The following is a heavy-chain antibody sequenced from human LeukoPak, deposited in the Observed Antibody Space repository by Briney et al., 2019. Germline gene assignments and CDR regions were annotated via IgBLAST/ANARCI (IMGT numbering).Heavy chain of an antibody. V-gene: IGHV3-21*01. Sequence: PGGSLRLSCAASGFTFIDYSMNWVRQAPGKGLEWVSSVDISGSYIYNADSVKGRFTISRDNAKNSLYLQMNSLRAEDTAVYYCAKERYYYDSSADYWGQGTLVTVSS. CDR1: GFTFIDYS. CDR2: VDISGSYI. D-gene: IGHD3-22*01. CDR3: AKERYYYDSSADY. J-gene: IGHJ4*02.